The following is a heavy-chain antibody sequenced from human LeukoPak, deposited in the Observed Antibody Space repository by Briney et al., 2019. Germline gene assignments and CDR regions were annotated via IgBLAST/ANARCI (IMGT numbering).Heavy chain of an antibody. CDR3: AFYNHGWYFEY. CDR1: GGSISSSTW. Sequence: PSETLSLTCAVSGGSISSSTWWSWVRQPPGKGLEWIGEIWHSGNTNYNPSLKSRVTISIDKSMNQFSPKLRSVTAADAAIYYRAFYNHGWYFEYWGQGTLVTVSS. J-gene: IGHJ4*02. D-gene: IGHD1-14*01. CDR2: IWHSGNT. V-gene: IGHV4/OR15-8*02.